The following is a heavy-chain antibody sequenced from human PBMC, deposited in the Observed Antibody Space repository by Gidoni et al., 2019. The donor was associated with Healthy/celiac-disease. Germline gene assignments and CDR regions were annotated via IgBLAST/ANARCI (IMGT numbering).Heavy chain of an antibody. CDR3: AKSGYYDSSGYSTGGMDV. CDR2: ISYDGSNK. J-gene: IGHJ6*03. Sequence: QVQLVESGGGVVQPGRSLRLSCAASGFTFSSYGMHWVRQAPGKGLEWVAVISYDGSNKYYADSVKGRFTISRDNSKNTLYLQMNSLRAEDTAVYYCAKSGYYDSSGYSTGGMDVWGKGTTVTVSS. CDR1: GFTFSSYG. V-gene: IGHV3-30*18. D-gene: IGHD3-22*01.